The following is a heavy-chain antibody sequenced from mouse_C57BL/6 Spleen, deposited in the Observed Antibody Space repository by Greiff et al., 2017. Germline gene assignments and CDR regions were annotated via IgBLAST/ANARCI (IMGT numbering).Heavy chain of an antibody. CDR1: GYSITSGYY. V-gene: IGHV3-6*01. J-gene: IGHJ2*01. CDR2: ISYDGSN. CDR3: ARGGDVFDY. Sequence: VQLKESGPGLVKPSQSLSLTCSVTGYSITSGYYWNWIRQFPGNKLEWMGYISYDGSNNYNPSLKNRISITRDTSKNQFFLKLNSVTTEDTATYYCARGGDVFDYWGQGTTLTVSS.